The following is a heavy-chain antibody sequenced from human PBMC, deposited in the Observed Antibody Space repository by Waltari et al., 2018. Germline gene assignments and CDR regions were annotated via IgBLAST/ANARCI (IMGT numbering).Heavy chain of an antibody. CDR3: ARGGSDYGGNRNWFDP. V-gene: IGHV1-46*01. CDR2: INPSGGST. D-gene: IGHD4-17*01. J-gene: IGHJ5*02. CDR1: GYTFTSYY. Sequence: QVQLVQSGAEVKKPGASVKVSCKASGYTFTSYYMHWVRQAPGQGLEWMGIINPSGGSTSYAQKFQGRVTMTRDTSTSTVYMELSSLRSEDTAVYYCARGGSDYGGNRNWFDPWGQGTLVTVSS.